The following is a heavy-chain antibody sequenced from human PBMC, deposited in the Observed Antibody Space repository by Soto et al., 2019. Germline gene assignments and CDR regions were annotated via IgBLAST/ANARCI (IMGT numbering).Heavy chain of an antibody. V-gene: IGHV3-53*01. CDR1: GFTVSSNY. J-gene: IGHJ4*02. CDR3: ASTYCSGGSCYPGQRDY. Sequence: GGSLRLSCAASGFTVSSNYMSWVRQAPGKGLEWVSVIYSGGSTYYADSVKGRFTISRENSKNTLYLQMNSLRAEDTAVYYCASTYCSGGSCYPGQRDYWGQGTLVTVSS. D-gene: IGHD2-15*01. CDR2: IYSGGST.